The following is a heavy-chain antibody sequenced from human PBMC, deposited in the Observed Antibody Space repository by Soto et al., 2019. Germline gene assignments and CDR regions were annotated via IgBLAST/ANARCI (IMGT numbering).Heavy chain of an antibody. CDR2: IYYSGST. J-gene: IGHJ5*02. CDR3: ARVPGP. V-gene: IGHV4-59*12. D-gene: IGHD7-27*01. CDR1: GGSISSYY. Sequence: PSETLSLTCTVSGGSISSYYWSWIRQPPGKGLEWIGYIYYSGSTSYNPSLKSRVTISVDTSKNQFSLKLSSVTAADTAVYYCARVPGPWGQGTLVTVSS.